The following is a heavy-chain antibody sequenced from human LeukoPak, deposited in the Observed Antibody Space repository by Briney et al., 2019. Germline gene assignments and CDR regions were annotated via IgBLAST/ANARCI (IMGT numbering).Heavy chain of an antibody. J-gene: IGHJ4*02. CDR2: IYYTGST. Sequence: SETLSLTCTVSGDSISSSSYYWGWIRQPPGKGLEWIGSIYYTGSTYYNPSLKSRVTISVDTSKNQFPLKLSSVTAADTAVYYCARRKSGSYSDYWGQGTLVTVSS. CDR1: GDSISSSSYY. D-gene: IGHD1-26*01. V-gene: IGHV4-39*01. CDR3: ARRKSGSYSDY.